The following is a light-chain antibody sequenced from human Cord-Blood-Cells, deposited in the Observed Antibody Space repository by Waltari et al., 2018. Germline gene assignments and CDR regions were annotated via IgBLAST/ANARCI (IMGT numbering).Light chain of an antibody. CDR2: GAS. V-gene: IGKV3-20*01. J-gene: IGKJ4*01. CDR3: QKYGSSPLT. Sequence: LVLTQSPGTLSLSPGERATLSCRARQRVSSSYLAWYQQKPGQAPRLLIYGASSRATGIPDRFSGSGSGTDFTLTISRLEPEDFAVYYCQKYGSSPLTFGGGTKVEIK. CDR1: QRVSSSY.